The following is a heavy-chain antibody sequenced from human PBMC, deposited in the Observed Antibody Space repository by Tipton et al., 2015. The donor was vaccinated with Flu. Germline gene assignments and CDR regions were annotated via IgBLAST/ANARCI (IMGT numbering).Heavy chain of an antibody. J-gene: IGHJ5*02. CDR3: AKVSALWFDP. V-gene: IGHV4-34*01. Sequence: TLSLTCAVYGGTLSGFRWSWIRQPPGKGLEWIGEITHSGSTNYNPSLRSRVTISADTSKNQFSLRLSPVTAADTAVYYCAKVSALWFDPWGQGTLVTVSS. CDR2: ITHSGST. CDR1: GGTLSGFR.